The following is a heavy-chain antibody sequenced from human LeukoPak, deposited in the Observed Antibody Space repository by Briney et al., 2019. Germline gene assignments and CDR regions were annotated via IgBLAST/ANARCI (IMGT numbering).Heavy chain of an antibody. D-gene: IGHD2-21*02. CDR1: GFKFNSYW. V-gene: IGHV3-7*01. CDR2: IRQDGSEK. J-gene: IGHJ5*02. Sequence: GGSLRLSCVGSGFKFNSYWMSWVRQAPGTGLEWVANIRQDGSEKYYVDSLKGRLTISRDNAKNSLYLQMNSLRVEDTAMYYCARVRPRAYCGGDCRGWFDPWGQGTLVTVSS. CDR3: ARVRPRAYCGGDCRGWFDP.